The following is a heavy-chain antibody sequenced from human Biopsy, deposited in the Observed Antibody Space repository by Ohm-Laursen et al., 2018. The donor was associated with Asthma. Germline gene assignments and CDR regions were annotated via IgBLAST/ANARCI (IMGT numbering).Heavy chain of an antibody. CDR2: INSVFGTT. J-gene: IGHJ4*02. CDR1: GGTFNTYV. D-gene: IGHD2-2*01. V-gene: IGHV1-69*01. CDR3: ARKAGSCISRTCYSLDF. Sequence: GSSVKVSCKSLGGTFNTYVIGWVRQAPGQGLEWMGGINSVFGTTTYPQKFQDRVTITADDSTSTVYMELSSLRSEGTAVYYCARKAGSCISRTCYSLDFWGQGTLATVSS.